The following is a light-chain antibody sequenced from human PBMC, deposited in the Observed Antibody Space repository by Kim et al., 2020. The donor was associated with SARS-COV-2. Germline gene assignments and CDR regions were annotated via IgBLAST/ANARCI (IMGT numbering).Light chain of an antibody. CDR1: KLGDKY. J-gene: IGLJ3*02. Sequence: SYELTQPPSVSVSPGQTASITCSGDKLGDKYACWYQQKPGQSPVLVIYQDSKRPSGIPERFSGSNSGNTATLTISGTQAMGEADYYCQAWDSSIFWVFGGGTQVTVL. CDR2: QDS. V-gene: IGLV3-1*01. CDR3: QAWDSSIFWV.